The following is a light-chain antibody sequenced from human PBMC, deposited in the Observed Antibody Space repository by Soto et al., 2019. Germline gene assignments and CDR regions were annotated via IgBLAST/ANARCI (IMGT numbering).Light chain of an antibody. CDR2: DAS. V-gene: IGKV3-11*01. CDR1: QSLSNY. Sequence: EIVMTQSPATLSVSPGERATLSCRASQSLSNYLAWYQQRPGQAPRLLIYDASNRASGIPARFSGSGSGTDFTLTINNLEPEDFAVYYCQVRTNWSIAFGRGTRLEIK. J-gene: IGKJ5*01. CDR3: QVRTNWSIA.